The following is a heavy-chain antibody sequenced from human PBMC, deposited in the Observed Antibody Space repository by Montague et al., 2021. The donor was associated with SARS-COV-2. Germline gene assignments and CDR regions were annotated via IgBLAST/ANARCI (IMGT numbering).Heavy chain of an antibody. CDR3: ARHRKGYYGSGNPPSSMDV. D-gene: IGHD3-10*01. CDR1: GYTFTSHG. Sequence: SVKVSCKASGYTFTSHGISWVRQAPGQGLEWMGWISTYNGNGNTNSAQKLQGRVSMTTDTGTSTAYMELRSLRSDDTAVYYCARHRKGYYGSGNPPSSMDVWGQGTPVTVPS. J-gene: IGHJ6*02. V-gene: IGHV1-18*04. CDR2: ISTYNGNGNT.